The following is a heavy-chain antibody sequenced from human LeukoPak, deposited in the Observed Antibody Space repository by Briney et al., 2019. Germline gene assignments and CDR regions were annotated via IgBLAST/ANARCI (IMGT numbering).Heavy chain of an antibody. CDR1: GGSFSGYY. Sequence: PSETLSLTCAVYGGSFSGYYWSWIRQPPGKGLEWIGEINHSGSTNYNPSLKSRVTISVDTSKNQFSLKLSSVTAADTAVYYCARGRRRYGGNKYYFDYWGQGTLVTVSS. J-gene: IGHJ4*02. CDR3: ARGRRRYGGNKYYFDY. D-gene: IGHD4-23*01. V-gene: IGHV4-34*01. CDR2: INHSGST.